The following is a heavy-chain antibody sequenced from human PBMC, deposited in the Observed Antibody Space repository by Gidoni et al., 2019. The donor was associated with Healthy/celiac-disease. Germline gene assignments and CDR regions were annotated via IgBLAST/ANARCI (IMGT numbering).Heavy chain of an antibody. D-gene: IGHD3-10*01. CDR2: IYYSGST. Sequence: QVQLQESGPGLVKPSQTLSLTCTVSGGSISSGGYYWSWIRQHPGKGLEWIGYIYYSGSTYYNPSLKSRVTISVDTSKNQFSLKLSSVTAADTAVYYCARVIGLAVRGVRGWFDPWGQGTLVTVSS. CDR1: GGSISSGGYY. CDR3: ARVIGLAVRGVRGWFDP. V-gene: IGHV4-31*03. J-gene: IGHJ5*02.